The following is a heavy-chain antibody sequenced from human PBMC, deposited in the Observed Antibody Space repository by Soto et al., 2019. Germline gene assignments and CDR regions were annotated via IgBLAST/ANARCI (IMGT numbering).Heavy chain of an antibody. Sequence: SETLSLTCTVSGGSISSDDYYWNWIRQRPGKGLEWIGNIYYRGNTNYNPSLKSRIIMSMDMSENQFSLKLSSVTAADTAVYYCARLILGATFWAFDIWGQGTMVTVSS. CDR3: ARLILGATFWAFDI. J-gene: IGHJ3*02. CDR2: IYYRGNT. CDR1: GGSISSDDYY. V-gene: IGHV4-31*03. D-gene: IGHD1-26*01.